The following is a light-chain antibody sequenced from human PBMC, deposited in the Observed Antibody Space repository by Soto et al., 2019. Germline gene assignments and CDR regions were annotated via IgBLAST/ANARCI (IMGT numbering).Light chain of an antibody. CDR3: KQYGSSVGVT. J-gene: IGKJ4*01. Sequence: IVMRQSPATLSLSPGERATLSCRASQSVSSNYLAWYQQKPGQAPRPLISAASSRATGIPVRGSGSGSGTDFILTISRMEPQDFAVYYCKQYGSSVGVTFGGGTKVDIK. CDR1: QSVSSNY. CDR2: AAS. V-gene: IGKV3-20*01.